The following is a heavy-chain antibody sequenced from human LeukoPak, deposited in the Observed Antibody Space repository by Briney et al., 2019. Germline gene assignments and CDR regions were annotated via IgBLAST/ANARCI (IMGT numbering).Heavy chain of an antibody. J-gene: IGHJ4*02. CDR2: IKSKTDGGTT. CDR1: GFTFSNAW. V-gene: IGHV3-15*01. D-gene: IGHD4-17*01. Sequence: GGSLRLSCAASGFTFSNAWMSWVRQAPGKGLEGVGRIKSKTDGGTTDYAAPVKGRFTISRDDSKSTLYLQMNSLKTEDTAVYYCTTETLYGDYPDYWGQGTLVTVSS. CDR3: TTETLYGDYPDY.